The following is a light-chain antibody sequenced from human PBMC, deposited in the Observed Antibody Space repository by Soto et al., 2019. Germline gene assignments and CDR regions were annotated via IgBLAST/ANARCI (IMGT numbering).Light chain of an antibody. CDR3: QSYDSSLTGGV. J-gene: IGLJ3*02. V-gene: IGLV1-40*01. Sequence: QSVLTQPPSVSGSPGQRVTISCTGNSSNIGAPYDVHWYQQLPGTVPKLLISGNSHRPSGVPDRFSGSKSGPSASLAITGLQAEDEADYYCQSYDSSLTGGVFGGGTKVTVL. CDR2: GNS. CDR1: SSNIGAPYD.